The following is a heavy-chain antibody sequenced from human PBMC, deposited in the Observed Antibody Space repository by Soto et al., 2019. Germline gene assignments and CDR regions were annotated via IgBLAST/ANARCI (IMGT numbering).Heavy chain of an antibody. V-gene: IGHV4-30-4*01. D-gene: IGHD5-18*01. CDR1: GGSISSGNHC. Sequence: PSETLSLTCTVSGGSISSGNHCWSWLRQPPGKGLEWIGYICYTGNTFYHPSLKSRVTISVDTSKNQFSLNLSSVTAADTAVYYCARYSGYSFDSWGQGTLVTVS. CDR2: ICYTGNT. CDR3: ARYSGYSFDS. J-gene: IGHJ4*02.